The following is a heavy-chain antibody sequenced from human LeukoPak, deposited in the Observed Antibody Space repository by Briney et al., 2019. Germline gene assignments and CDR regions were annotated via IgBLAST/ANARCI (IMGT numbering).Heavy chain of an antibody. V-gene: IGHV3-23*01. D-gene: IGHD7-27*01. CDR2: ITGSSTWT. CDR1: GFTFRTYG. CDR3: ARELVSLGTGYFDL. J-gene: IGHJ2*01. Sequence: GGSLRLSCEASGFTFRTYGMTWVRQSPGQGLELVSGITGSSTWTYYADSVRGRFTISRDNSKNTLHLQMNNLTADDTAIYYCARELVSLGTGYFDLWGRGTLVPGSS.